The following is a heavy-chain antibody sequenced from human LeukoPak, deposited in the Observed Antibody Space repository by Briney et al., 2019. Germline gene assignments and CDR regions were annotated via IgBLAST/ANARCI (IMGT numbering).Heavy chain of an antibody. J-gene: IGHJ6*02. V-gene: IGHV4-31*03. CDR1: GGSISSGGYY. CDR2: IYYSGST. D-gene: IGHD3-10*01. Sequence: SETLSLTCTVSGGSISSGGYYWSWIRQHPGKGLEWIGYIYYSGSTYYNPSLKSRVTISVDTSKNQFSLKLSSVTAADTAAYYCARGLGSGSSGSYVFDYYYGMDVWGQGTTVTVSS. CDR3: ARGLGSGSSGSYVFDYYYGMDV.